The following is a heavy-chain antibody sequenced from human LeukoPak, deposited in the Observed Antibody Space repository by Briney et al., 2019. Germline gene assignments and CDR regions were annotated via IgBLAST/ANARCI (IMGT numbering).Heavy chain of an antibody. CDR3: ARGARRIAVAGTAWFDP. V-gene: IGHV1-46*01. J-gene: IGHJ5*02. Sequence: ASVKVSCKASGYTFTSYFMHWVRQAPGQGLEWMGIINPSGGSTSYAQKFQGRVTMTRDMSTSTVYMELSSLRSEDTAVYYCARGARRIAVAGTAWFDPWGQGTLVTVSS. D-gene: IGHD6-19*01. CDR2: INPSGGST. CDR1: GYTFTSYF.